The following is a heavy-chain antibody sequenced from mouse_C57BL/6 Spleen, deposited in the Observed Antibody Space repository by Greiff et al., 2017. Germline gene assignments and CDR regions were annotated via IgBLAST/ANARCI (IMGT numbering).Heavy chain of an antibody. V-gene: IGHV5-6*01. CDR2: ISSGGSYT. Sequence: EVKLVESGGDLVKPGGSLKLSCAASGFTFSSYGMSWVRQTPDKRLEWVATISSGGSYTYYPDSVKGRFTISRDNAKDTLYLQRSSLKSEDTAMYYCARDDYDGAWFAYWGQGTLVTVSA. J-gene: IGHJ3*01. D-gene: IGHD2-4*01. CDR1: GFTFSSYG. CDR3: ARDDYDGAWFAY.